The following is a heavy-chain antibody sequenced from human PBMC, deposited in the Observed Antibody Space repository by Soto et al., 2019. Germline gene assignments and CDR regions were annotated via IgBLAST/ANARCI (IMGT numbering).Heavy chain of an antibody. CDR3: AIYCSSTSCYRLGMDD. CDR2: IIPIFGTA. J-gene: IGHJ6*02. Sequence: SVKVSCKASGGTFSSYAISWVRQAPGQGLEWMGGIIPIFGTANYAQKFQGRVTITADKSTSTAYMELSSLRSEDTAVYYCAIYCSSTSCYRLGMDDWGQGTTVTVSS. CDR1: GGTFSSYA. V-gene: IGHV1-69*06. D-gene: IGHD2-2*01.